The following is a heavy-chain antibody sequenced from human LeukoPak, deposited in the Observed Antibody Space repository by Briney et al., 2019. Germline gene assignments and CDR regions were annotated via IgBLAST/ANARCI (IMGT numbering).Heavy chain of an antibody. CDR1: GYSISSGYY. CDR3: ARSPERWLQLLIDY. J-gene: IGHJ4*02. V-gene: IGHV4-38-2*01. CDR2: IYHSGST. D-gene: IGHD5-24*01. Sequence: SETLSLTCAVSGYSISSGYYWGWIRQPPGKGMEWIGSIYHSGSTYYNPSLKSRVTISVDTSKNQFSLKLSSVTAADTAVYYCARSPERWLQLLIDYWGQGTLVTVSS.